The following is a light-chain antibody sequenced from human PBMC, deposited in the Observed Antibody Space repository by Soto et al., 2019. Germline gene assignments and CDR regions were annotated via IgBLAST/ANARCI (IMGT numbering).Light chain of an antibody. CDR3: CSYAGGSYV. Sequence: QSVLTQPRSVSGSPGQSVAISCTGTNSDVGSYNYVSWYQEQPGKAPRVMIYDVNKRPSGVPDRFSGSKSGNTASLTISGLQAEDEADYYCCSYAGGSYVFGTGTKVTVL. V-gene: IGLV2-11*01. CDR1: NSDVGSYNY. CDR2: DVN. J-gene: IGLJ1*01.